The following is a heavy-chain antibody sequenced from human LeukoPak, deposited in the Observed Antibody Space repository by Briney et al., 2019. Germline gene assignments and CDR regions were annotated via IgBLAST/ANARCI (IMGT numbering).Heavy chain of an antibody. CDR3: ASFSGSGSYYNGYGFDY. Sequence: PGGSLRLSCAASGFTFSSYAMHWVRQAPGKGLEWVAVIPYDGSNKYYADSVKGRFTISRDNSKNTLYLQMNSLRAEDTAVYYCASFSGSGSYYNGYGFDYWGQGTLVTVSS. J-gene: IGHJ4*02. V-gene: IGHV3-30*04. CDR2: IPYDGSNK. CDR1: GFTFSSYA. D-gene: IGHD3-10*01.